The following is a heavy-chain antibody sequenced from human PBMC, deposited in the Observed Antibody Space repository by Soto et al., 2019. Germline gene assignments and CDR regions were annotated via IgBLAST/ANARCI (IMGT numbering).Heavy chain of an antibody. D-gene: IGHD1-26*01. Sequence: KPSETLSLTCTVSGGSINSYYWSWIRQPAGKGLEWIGRVYTSGSTNYNPSLKSRVTMSVDTSKNRFSLKLSSVTAADTAVYYCVRGIYSKVGATIWFDPWGQGTLVTVSS. CDR1: GGSINSYY. V-gene: IGHV4-4*07. J-gene: IGHJ5*02. CDR2: VYTSGST. CDR3: VRGIYSKVGATIWFDP.